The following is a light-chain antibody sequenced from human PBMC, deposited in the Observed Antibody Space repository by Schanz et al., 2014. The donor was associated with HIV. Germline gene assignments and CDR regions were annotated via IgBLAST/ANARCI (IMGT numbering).Light chain of an antibody. J-gene: IGLJ7*01. CDR3: AAWDDSLNSAA. CDR2: EVS. Sequence: QSALTQPPSASGSPGQSVTLSCTGTSSDVGDYNYVSWYQQHPGKAPKIMIYEVSKRPSGVPDRFSGSKSGTSAALAISGLQSEDEADYYCAAWDDSLNSAAFGGGTQLTVL. V-gene: IGLV2-8*01. CDR1: SSDVGDYNY.